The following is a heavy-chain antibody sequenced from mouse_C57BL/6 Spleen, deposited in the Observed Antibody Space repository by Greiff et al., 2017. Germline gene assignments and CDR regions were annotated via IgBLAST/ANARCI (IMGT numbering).Heavy chain of an antibody. Sequence: EVQRVESEGGLVQPGSSMKLSCTASGFTFSDYYMAWVRQVPEKGLEWVANINYDGSSTYYLDSLKSRFIISRDNAKNILYLQMSSLKSEDTATYYCARDRGTTENYFDYWGQGTTLTVSS. D-gene: IGHD1-1*01. J-gene: IGHJ2*01. CDR3: ARDRGTTENYFDY. V-gene: IGHV5-16*01. CDR2: INYDGSST. CDR1: GFTFSDYY.